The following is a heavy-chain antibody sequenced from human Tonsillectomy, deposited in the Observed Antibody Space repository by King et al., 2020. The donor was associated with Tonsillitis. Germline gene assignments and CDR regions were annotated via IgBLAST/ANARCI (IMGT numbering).Heavy chain of an antibody. D-gene: IGHD2-2*01. CDR2: INHSGST. J-gene: IGHJ3*02. CDR3: AREGRAEGRTSGAFDI. Sequence: VQLQQWGAGLLKPSETLSLTCAVYSGSFSDYYWSWIRQPPGKGLEWIGEINHSGSTNYNSSLKSRVLISVDTSREHFSLNLKSETAADTAVYYCAREGRAEGRTSGAFDIWGQGTMVTVSS. V-gene: IGHV4-34*01. CDR1: SGSFSDYY.